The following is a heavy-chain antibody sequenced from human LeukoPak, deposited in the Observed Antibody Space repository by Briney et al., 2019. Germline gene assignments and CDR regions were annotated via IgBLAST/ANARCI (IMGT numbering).Heavy chain of an antibody. CDR2: IFNSGTT. V-gene: IGHV4-39*07. CDR1: GDSLISSGYW. J-gene: IGHJ4*02. Sequence: SETLSLSCTVSGDSLISSGYWWGWIRQPPGKGLEWIGSIFNSGTTDYNPSLKSRVVLSVDTSQNQFSLKLSSVTAADTAVYYCAREWFGELLYDYWGQGTLVTVSS. D-gene: IGHD3-10*01. CDR3: AREWFGELLYDY.